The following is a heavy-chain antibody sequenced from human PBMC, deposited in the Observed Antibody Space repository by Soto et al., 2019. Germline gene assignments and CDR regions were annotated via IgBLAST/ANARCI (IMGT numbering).Heavy chain of an antibody. J-gene: IGHJ6*02. D-gene: IGHD3-10*01. Sequence: QVQLQESGPGLVKPSETLSLTCTVSGDSISRYYWSWIRLSPGKGLEWIGYIYYSGETNYNPSVXSXVXIXXERTKNHISLKLSAVTAADTAVYYCARDQCGEVLKGSGMDVWGQGTTVTVSS. CDR3: ARDQCGEVLKGSGMDV. V-gene: IGHV4-59*01. CDR1: GDSISRYY. CDR2: IYYSGET.